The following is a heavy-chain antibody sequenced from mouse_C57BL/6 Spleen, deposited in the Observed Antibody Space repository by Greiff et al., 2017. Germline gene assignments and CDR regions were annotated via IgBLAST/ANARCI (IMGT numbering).Heavy chain of an antibody. Sequence: QVQLKQPGAELVKPGASVKVSCKASGYTFTSYWMHWVKQRPGQGLEWIGRIHPSDSDTNYNQKFKGKATLTVDKSSSTAYMQLSSLTSEDSAVYYCAMSYDYDRDYFDYWGQGTTLTVSS. D-gene: IGHD2-4*01. V-gene: IGHV1-74*01. CDR3: AMSYDYDRDYFDY. J-gene: IGHJ2*01. CDR1: GYTFTSYW. CDR2: IHPSDSDT.